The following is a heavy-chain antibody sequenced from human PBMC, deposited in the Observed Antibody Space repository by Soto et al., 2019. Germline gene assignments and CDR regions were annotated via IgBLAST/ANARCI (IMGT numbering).Heavy chain of an antibody. CDR3: ADSAAAGTKQGPYYYYGLDV. Sequence: QLQLQESGPGLVKPSETLSLTCTVSGGSISSSSYYWGWIRQPPGKGLEWIGSIYYSGSTYYNPSLKGGVTRSVATSKNHSSLKLSSVTAAATAVHYCADSAAAGTKQGPYYYYGLDVWGQGTTVTVSS. V-gene: IGHV4-39*02. CDR1: GGSISSSSYY. CDR2: IYYSGST. J-gene: IGHJ6*02. D-gene: IGHD6-13*01.